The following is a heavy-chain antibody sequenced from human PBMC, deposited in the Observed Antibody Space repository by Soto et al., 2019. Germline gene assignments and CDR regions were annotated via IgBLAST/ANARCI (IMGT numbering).Heavy chain of an antibody. V-gene: IGHV3-23*01. CDR1: GFTFSSYA. D-gene: IGHD3-22*01. CDR2: ISGSGGST. J-gene: IGHJ4*02. Sequence: PAGSMGLPCAASGFTFSSYAMSWVRQAPGKGLEWVSAISGSGGSTYYADSVKGRFTISRDNSKNTLYLQMNSLRAEDTAVYYCAKEFEVSTFYYYDSSGYIDYWGQGTLVTVSS. CDR3: AKEFEVSTFYYYDSSGYIDY.